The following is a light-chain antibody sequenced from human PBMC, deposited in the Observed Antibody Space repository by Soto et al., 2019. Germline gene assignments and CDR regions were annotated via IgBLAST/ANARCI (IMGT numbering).Light chain of an antibody. V-gene: IGLV2-14*01. Sequence: QSALTQPASVSGSPGQSITISCTGTSSGVGGFNYVSWYQQHAGKAPKVMIYEVSNRPSGVSNHFSGSKSGNTASLVISGLQANDEADYYCSSYSTTSTLVFGSGTKVAVL. CDR2: EVS. CDR3: SSYSTTSTLV. CDR1: SSGVGGFNY. J-gene: IGLJ1*01.